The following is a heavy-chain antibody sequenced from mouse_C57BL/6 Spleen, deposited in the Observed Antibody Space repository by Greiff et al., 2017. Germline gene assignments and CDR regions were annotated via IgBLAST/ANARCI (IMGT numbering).Heavy chain of an antibody. Sequence: VQLKESVAELVRPGASVKLSCTASGFNIQNTYMHWVKQRPEQGLEWIGRIDPANGNTKYAPKFPGKATITADTSSNTAYLQLSSLTSEDTAIYYCARSDYYGSSYGYFDYWGQGTTLTVSS. CDR3: ARSDYYGSSYGYFDY. J-gene: IGHJ2*01. D-gene: IGHD1-1*01. CDR2: IDPANGNT. V-gene: IGHV14-3*01. CDR1: GFNIQNTY.